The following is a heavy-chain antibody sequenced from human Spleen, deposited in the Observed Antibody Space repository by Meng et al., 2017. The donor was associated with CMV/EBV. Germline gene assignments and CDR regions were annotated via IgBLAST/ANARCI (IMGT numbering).Heavy chain of an antibody. CDR2: IANRADGYTT. CDR1: GFTFSDHY. V-gene: IGHV3-72*01. D-gene: IGHD3-3*01. J-gene: IGHJ4*02. Sequence: GGSLRLSCVASGFTFSDHYMDWIRQAPGKGLEWVGRIANRADGYTTKYAASVKGRFTISRDDSKNTFYLQMNSPKTEDTAVYYCARLDFWSGLDYWGQGKLVTVSS. CDR3: ARLDFWSGLDY.